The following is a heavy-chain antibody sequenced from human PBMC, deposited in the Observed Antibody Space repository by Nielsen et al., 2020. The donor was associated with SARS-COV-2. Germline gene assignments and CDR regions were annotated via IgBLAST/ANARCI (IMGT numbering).Heavy chain of an antibody. CDR1: GYTFTSYY. V-gene: IGHV1-46*01. Sequence: ASVKVSCKASGYTFTSYYIHWVRQDPEQGLEWMGIINPSGGTTSYAQKCQRRVTMTRDTSTSTVYMELSSLRSEDTAVYYCARAEGVYCSYGSCYSVYWGQGTLVTVSS. J-gene: IGHJ4*02. D-gene: IGHD2-15*01. CDR3: ARAEGVYCSYGSCYSVY. CDR2: INPSGGTT.